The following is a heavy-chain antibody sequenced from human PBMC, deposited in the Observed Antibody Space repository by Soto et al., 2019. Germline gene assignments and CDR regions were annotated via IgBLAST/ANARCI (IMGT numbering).Heavy chain of an antibody. CDR1: GFSVGSNS. Sequence: EVQLVETGGGLIQRGGSLRLSCAVSGFSVGSNSMSWVRQAPGKGLEWVSVIYSGGTTHDADSVKGRFTTSRDNSKNMVYLQMNSLRVEDTAVYYCARSSRGGNAGYFNLWGRGTLVTVSS. V-gene: IGHV3-53*02. CDR3: ARSSRGGNAGYFNL. J-gene: IGHJ2*01. D-gene: IGHD2-15*01. CDR2: IYSGGTT.